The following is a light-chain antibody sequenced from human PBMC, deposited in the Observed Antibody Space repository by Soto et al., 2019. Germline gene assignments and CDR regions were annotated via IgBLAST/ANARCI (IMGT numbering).Light chain of an antibody. CDR2: DAS. CDR1: QSISSW. CDR3: QQYYSYPLT. J-gene: IGKJ4*01. Sequence: DIQMTQSPSTLSSSVGDRVTITCRASQSISSWLAWYQQKPGKAPKLLIFDASSLESGVPSRFSGSGSGTEFTLTISSLQPDDFATYYCQQYYSYPLTFGGGTKVDIK. V-gene: IGKV1-5*01.